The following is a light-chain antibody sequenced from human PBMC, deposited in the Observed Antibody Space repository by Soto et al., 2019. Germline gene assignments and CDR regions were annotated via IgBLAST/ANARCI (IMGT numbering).Light chain of an antibody. CDR2: FGS. J-gene: IGKJ2*01. V-gene: IGKV2-28*01. CDR3: MQTLQTPYT. Sequence: IVMTQSPLSLPVTPGEPASISCRSGQSLLHSNAHNYLDWYLQKPGQSPQLLIYFGSSRASGVPDRFSGSGSGTDFTLKISRVEAEDVGVYYCMQTLQTPYTFGQGTKVDIK. CDR1: QSLLHSNAHNY.